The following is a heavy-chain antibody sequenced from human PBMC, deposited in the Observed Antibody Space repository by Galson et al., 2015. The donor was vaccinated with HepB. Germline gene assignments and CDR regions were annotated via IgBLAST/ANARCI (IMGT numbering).Heavy chain of an antibody. D-gene: IGHD2-15*01. Sequence: SVKVSCKASGYTFSTYSIAWVRQAPGQGLERMGWISPYHHSTTYTQKLQGRVTMTTDTSTSTAYMELRSLRSDDTAVYYCARGALVVVVGATQNNWFDPWGQGTLVTVSS. J-gene: IGHJ5*02. CDR3: ARGALVVVVGATQNNWFDP. CDR2: ISPYHHST. V-gene: IGHV1-18*01. CDR1: GYTFSTYS.